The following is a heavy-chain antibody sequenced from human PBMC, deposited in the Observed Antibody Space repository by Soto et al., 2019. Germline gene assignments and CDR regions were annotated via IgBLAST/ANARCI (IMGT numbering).Heavy chain of an antibody. J-gene: IGHJ4*02. CDR2: MSYDGNKR. D-gene: IGHD2-21*02. CDR3: ARGGPYCGGDCYSTPSEY. Sequence: QVQLVESGGGVVQPGRSLRLSCAASGFTFSSYAMHWVRQAPGKGLEWVAVMSYDGNKRFFADSMKGRFTISRDNSKNTLYLQMNSLRVDDTAVYYCARGGPYCGGDCYSTPSEYWGQGTLVTVSS. CDR1: GFTFSSYA. V-gene: IGHV3-30-3*01.